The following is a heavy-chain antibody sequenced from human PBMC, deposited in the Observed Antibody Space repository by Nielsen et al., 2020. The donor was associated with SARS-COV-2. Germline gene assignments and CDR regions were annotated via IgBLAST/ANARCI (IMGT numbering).Heavy chain of an antibody. Sequence: PAPGKGLEWIGYIYYSGSTNYNPSLKSRVTISVDTSKNQFSLKLSSVTAADTAVYYCARRGAYHDTSGYYWDYYFDFWGQGTVVTVSS. D-gene: IGHD3-22*01. CDR3: ARRGAYHDTSGYYWDYYFDF. CDR2: IYYSGST. V-gene: IGHV4-59*08. J-gene: IGHJ4*02.